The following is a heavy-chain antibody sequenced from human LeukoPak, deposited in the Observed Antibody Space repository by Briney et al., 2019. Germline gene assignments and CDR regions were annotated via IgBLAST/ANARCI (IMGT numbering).Heavy chain of an antibody. Sequence: GGSLRLSCAVSGFTLSSYVMHWVRQAPGKGLEHVSAISSNGGRTYYANSVKGRFTISRDNSKNTVCLQMGSLRAEDMAVYYCVRVGASLPDAFDIWGQGTMVTVSS. CDR3: VRVGASLPDAFDI. CDR2: ISSNGGRT. V-gene: IGHV3-64*01. J-gene: IGHJ3*02. CDR1: GFTLSSYV. D-gene: IGHD4/OR15-4a*01.